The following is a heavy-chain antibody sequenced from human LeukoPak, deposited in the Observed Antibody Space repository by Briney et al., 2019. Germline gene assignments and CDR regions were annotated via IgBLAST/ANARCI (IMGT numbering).Heavy chain of an antibody. CDR1: GFTFSSYW. V-gene: IGHV3-7*03. CDR3: SRSAGGAAAGDLDY. J-gene: IGHJ4*02. D-gene: IGHD6-13*01. Sequence: GGSLRLSCAASGFTFSSYWMSWVRQAPGKGLEWVANIKQDGSEKYYVDSVKGRFTISRDNAKNSLYLQMNSLRDEDTALYYCSRSAGGAAAGDLDYWGQGTLVTVSS. CDR2: IKQDGSEK.